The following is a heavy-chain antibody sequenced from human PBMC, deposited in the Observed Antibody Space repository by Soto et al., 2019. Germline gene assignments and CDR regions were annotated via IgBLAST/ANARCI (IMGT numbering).Heavy chain of an antibody. D-gene: IGHD1-26*01. CDR2: IKQDGSEK. V-gene: IGHV3-7*04. CDR1: GFTFSNYW. CDR3: AKDKRWELGEVFDY. J-gene: IGHJ4*02. Sequence: EVQLVESGGGLVQPGGSLRLSCAASGFTFSNYWMSWVRQAPGKGLEWVANIKQDGSEKYYVDSVKGRFTISRDNAKISLYLQMDSVGGEDTAVYYCAKDKRWELGEVFDYGGQGTLVSVSS.